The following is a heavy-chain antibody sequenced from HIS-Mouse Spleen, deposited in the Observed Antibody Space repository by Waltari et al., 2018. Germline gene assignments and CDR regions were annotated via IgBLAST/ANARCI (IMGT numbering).Heavy chain of an antibody. Sequence: QVQLVQSGAEVKKPGASVKVSCKASGYTFTSYDINWVRQATGQGLEWMGWMKPNSGNTGYAQKFKGRVTMTRNTSINTAYMELSSLRSEDTAVYYCATTIGTVTTVLDYYYGMDVWGQGTTVTVSS. J-gene: IGHJ6*02. D-gene: IGHD4-4*01. CDR2: MKPNSGNT. CDR3: ATTIGTVTTVLDYYYGMDV. V-gene: IGHV1-8*01. CDR1: GYTFTSYD.